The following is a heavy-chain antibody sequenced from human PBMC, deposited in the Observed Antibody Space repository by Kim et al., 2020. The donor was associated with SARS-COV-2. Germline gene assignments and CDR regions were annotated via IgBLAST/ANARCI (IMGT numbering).Heavy chain of an antibody. J-gene: IGHJ4*02. CDR2: IYYSGST. D-gene: IGHD3-3*01. CDR1: GGSISSSSYY. V-gene: IGHV4-39*01. CDR3: ARQTRITIFGVVERPLDY. Sequence: SETLSLTCTVSGGSISSSSYYWGWIRQPPGKGLEWIGSIYYSGSTYYNPSLKSRVTISVDTSKNQFSLKLSSVTAADTAVYYCARQTRITIFGVVERPLDYWGQGTLVTVSS.